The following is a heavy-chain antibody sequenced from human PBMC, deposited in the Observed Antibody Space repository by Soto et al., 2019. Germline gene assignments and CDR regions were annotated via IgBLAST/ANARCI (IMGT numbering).Heavy chain of an antibody. V-gene: IGHV4-4*02. J-gene: IGHJ6*02. D-gene: IGHD2-21*02. CDR2: IYHSGST. CDR3: ARDLWGYCGTDCYPLDV. CDR1: GGSISRSDW. Sequence: SETLSLTCAVSGGSISRSDWFSWVRQPPGKGLEWIGEIYHSGSTNYNPSLKSRVTISVDTSKNQFSLKLNSVTAADTAVYYCARDLWGYCGTDCYPLDVWGQGTTVT.